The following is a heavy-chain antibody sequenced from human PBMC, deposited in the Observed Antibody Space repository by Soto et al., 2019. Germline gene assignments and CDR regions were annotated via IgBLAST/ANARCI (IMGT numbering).Heavy chain of an antibody. J-gene: IGHJ6*03. D-gene: IGHD3-10*01. V-gene: IGHV3-30*18. CDR2: ISYDGSNK. CDR1: GFTFSSYG. CDR3: AKDTVRGSRTYYYYYMDV. Sequence: GGSLRLSCAASGFTFSSYGMHWVRQAPGKGLEWVAVISYDGSNKYYTDSVKGRFTISRDNSKNTLYLQMNSLRAEDTAVYYCAKDTVRGSRTYYYYYMDVWGKGTTVTVSS.